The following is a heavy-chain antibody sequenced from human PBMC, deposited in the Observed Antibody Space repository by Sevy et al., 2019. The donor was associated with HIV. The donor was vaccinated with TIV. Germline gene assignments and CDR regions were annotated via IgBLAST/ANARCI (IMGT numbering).Heavy chain of an antibody. V-gene: IGHV4-38-2*02. J-gene: IGHJ5*02. CDR1: GYSISSGYC. Sequence: SETLSLTCTVSGYSISSGYCWGWIRQPPGKGLEWIGSIYHSGSTYYNPSLKSRVTISVDTSKNQFSLKLSSVTAADTAVYYCARGELYSGGGGYCSGGSCYSGLWFDPWGQGTLVTVSS. CDR2: IYHSGST. CDR3: ARGELYSGGGGYCSGGSCYSGLWFDP. D-gene: IGHD2-15*01.